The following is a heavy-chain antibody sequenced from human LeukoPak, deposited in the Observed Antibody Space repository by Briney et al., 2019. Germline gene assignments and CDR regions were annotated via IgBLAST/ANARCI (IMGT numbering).Heavy chain of an antibody. Sequence: PGGSLRLSCSASGFTFSSYAMHWVRQAPGKGLEYVSAISSNGGSTYYADSVKGRFTISRDNSKNTLYLQMSSLRAEDTAVYYCVKGGQFLEWSTAFDPWGQGTLVTVPS. CDR2: ISSNGGST. D-gene: IGHD3-3*01. V-gene: IGHV3-64D*06. J-gene: IGHJ5*02. CDR1: GFTFSSYA. CDR3: VKGGQFLEWSTAFDP.